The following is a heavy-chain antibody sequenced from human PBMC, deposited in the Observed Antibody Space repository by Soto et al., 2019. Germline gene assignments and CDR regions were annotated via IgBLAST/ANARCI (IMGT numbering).Heavy chain of an antibody. CDR1: GGTFSSYA. J-gene: IGHJ6*02. CDR2: SIPIFGTA. V-gene: IGHV1-69*01. D-gene: IGHD6-6*01. CDR3: ARDDRGIAARLVCGMDV. Sequence: QVQLVQSGAEVKKPGSSVKVSCKASGGTFSSYAISWVRQAPGQGLEWMGGSIPIFGTANYAQKFQGRVTITADESTSTAYMERSSLRYEYTAVYYCARDDRGIAARLVCGMDVWGQWTTVTVSS.